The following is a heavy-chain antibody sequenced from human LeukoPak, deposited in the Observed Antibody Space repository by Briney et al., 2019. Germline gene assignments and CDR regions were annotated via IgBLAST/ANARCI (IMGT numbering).Heavy chain of an antibody. D-gene: IGHD5-12*01. J-gene: IGHJ4*02. V-gene: IGHV1-46*01. CDR2: INPSGGST. CDR1: GYTFTGYY. CDR3: ARVPLVAPIDNYYFDY. Sequence: ASVKVSCKASGYTFTGYYMHWVRQAPGQGLEWMGIINPSGGSTSYAQKFQGRVTMTRDMSTSTVYMELSSLRSEDTAVYYCARVPLVAPIDNYYFDYWGQGTLVTVSS.